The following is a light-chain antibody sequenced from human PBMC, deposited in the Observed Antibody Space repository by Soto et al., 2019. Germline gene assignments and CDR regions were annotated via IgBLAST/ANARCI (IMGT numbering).Light chain of an antibody. Sequence: AIQLTQSPSSLSASVGDRVTITCRASQGISSALAWYQQKPGKAPKLLIYDASSLASGVPSRFSGSGSGTDFTLTISSLQAEDFATYYCQQFKSYPYTFGQGTKLEIK. CDR1: QGISSA. CDR2: DAS. V-gene: IGKV1-13*02. J-gene: IGKJ2*01. CDR3: QQFKSYPYT.